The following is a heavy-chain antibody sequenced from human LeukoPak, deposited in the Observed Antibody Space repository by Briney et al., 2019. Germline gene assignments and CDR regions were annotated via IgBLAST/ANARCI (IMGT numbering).Heavy chain of an antibody. D-gene: IGHD6-19*01. V-gene: IGHV3-7*01. Sequence: GGSLGLSCAASGFTFSNYWMSWVRQPPGKGLEWVANINQDGSEKYYVDSVKGRFTISRDNAKNSLYLQMNSLRAEDTAVYYCARDDYSSGWYAFDYWGQGTLVTVSS. CDR3: ARDDYSSGWYAFDY. CDR2: INQDGSEK. J-gene: IGHJ4*02. CDR1: GFTFSNYW.